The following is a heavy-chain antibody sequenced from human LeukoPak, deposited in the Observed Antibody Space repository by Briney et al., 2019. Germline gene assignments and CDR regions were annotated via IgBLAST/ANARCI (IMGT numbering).Heavy chain of an antibody. CDR3: ARVLLFGRPKSYYFDY. V-gene: IGHV1-2*02. Sequence: ASVKVSCKASGYTFTDYYMHWVRQAPGQGLEWMGWIKPNTGDTNSAQKFQGRVTMTRDTSISTAYMELSRLRSDDTAVYYCARVLLFGRPKSYYFDYWGQGTLVTVSS. J-gene: IGHJ4*02. D-gene: IGHD3/OR15-3a*01. CDR1: GYTFTDYY. CDR2: IKPNTGDT.